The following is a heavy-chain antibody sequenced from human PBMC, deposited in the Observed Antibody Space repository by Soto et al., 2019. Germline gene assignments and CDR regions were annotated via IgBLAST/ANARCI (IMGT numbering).Heavy chain of an antibody. CDR2: INPNSGAA. CDR3: ARDKDYGILTGYAFDY. Sequence: ASVKVSCKASGYTFTGYYMHWVRQAPGQGLEWMGWINPNSGAANYAQKFQGRVTMTADESTSTAYMELSSLRSEDTAVYYCARDKDYGILTGYAFDYWGQGTLVTVSS. D-gene: IGHD3-9*01. J-gene: IGHJ4*02. CDR1: GYTFTGYY. V-gene: IGHV1-2*02.